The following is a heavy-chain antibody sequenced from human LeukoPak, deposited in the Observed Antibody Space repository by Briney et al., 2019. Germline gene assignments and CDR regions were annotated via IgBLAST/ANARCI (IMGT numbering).Heavy chain of an antibody. D-gene: IGHD4-17*01. CDR1: GFTFSIYG. Sequence: QPGRSLRLSCAASGFTFSIYGMHRVRQAPGKGLEWVAVISYDGSNKYYADSVKGRFTISRDNSKNTLYLQMNSLRAEDTAVYYCAKDNTVYYYGMDVWGQGTTVTVSS. CDR3: AKDNTVYYYGMDV. J-gene: IGHJ6*02. CDR2: ISYDGSNK. V-gene: IGHV3-30*18.